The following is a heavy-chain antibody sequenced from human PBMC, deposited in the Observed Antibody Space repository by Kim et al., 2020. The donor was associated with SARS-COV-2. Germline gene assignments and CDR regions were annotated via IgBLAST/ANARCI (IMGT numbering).Heavy chain of an antibody. CDR3: ARGRHNWNYDKGVWFDP. Sequence: SETLSLTCAVYGGSFSGYYWSWIRQPPGKGLEWIGEINHSGSTNYNPSLKSRVTISVDTSKNQFSLKLSSVTAADTAVYYCARGRHNWNYDKGVWFDPWG. CDR1: GGSFSGYY. V-gene: IGHV4-34*01. D-gene: IGHD1-7*01. J-gene: IGHJ5*02. CDR2: INHSGST.